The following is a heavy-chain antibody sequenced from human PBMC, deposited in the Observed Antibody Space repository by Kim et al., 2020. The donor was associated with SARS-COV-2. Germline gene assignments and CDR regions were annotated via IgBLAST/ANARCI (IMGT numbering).Heavy chain of an antibody. CDR3: ARDRWGGYSYGYPHGMDV. V-gene: IGHV3-48*02. J-gene: IGHJ6*02. D-gene: IGHD5-18*01. Sequence: KGRFTISRDNAKNSLYLQMNSLRDEDTAVYYCARDRWGGYSYGYPHGMDVWGQGTTVTVSS.